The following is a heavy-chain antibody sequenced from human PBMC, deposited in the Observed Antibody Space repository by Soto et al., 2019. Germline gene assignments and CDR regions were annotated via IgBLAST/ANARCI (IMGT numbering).Heavy chain of an antibody. D-gene: IGHD6-13*01. V-gene: IGHV1-46*03. CDR2: IKPSGGST. CDR1: GYTFTSYY. CDR3: AREQQLVLSPHFDY. Sequence: QVQLVQSGAEVKKPGASVKVSCKASGYTFTSYYMHWVRQAPGQGLEWMGIIKPSGGSTRYAKKFQGRVTMTRGTSTSTVYMELSSLRSEDTAVYYCAREQQLVLSPHFDYWGQGTLVTVSS. J-gene: IGHJ4*02.